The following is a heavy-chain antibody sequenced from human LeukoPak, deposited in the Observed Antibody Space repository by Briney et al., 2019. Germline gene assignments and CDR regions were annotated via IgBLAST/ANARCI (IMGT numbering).Heavy chain of an antibody. D-gene: IGHD3-22*01. CDR1: GGSISSYY. V-gene: IGHV4-59*01. CDR2: IHYSGST. CDR3: ARYSSGYYHFDY. Sequence: SETLSLTCTVSGGSISSYYWSWIRQPPGKGLEWIGYIHYSGSTNYNPSLKSRVTISVDTSKNQFSLKLSSVTAADTAVYYCARYSSGYYHFDYWGQGTLVTVSS. J-gene: IGHJ4*02.